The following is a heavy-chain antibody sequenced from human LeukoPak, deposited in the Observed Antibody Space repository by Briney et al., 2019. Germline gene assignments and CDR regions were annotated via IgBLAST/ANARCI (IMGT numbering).Heavy chain of an antibody. V-gene: IGHV3-33*01. CDR3: AHYGGYDLARYFDY. CDR2: IWYDGSNK. CDR1: GFTFSSYG. Sequence: GGSLRLSCAASGFTFSSYGMHWVRQAPGKGLEWVAVIWYDGSNKYYADSVKGRFTISRDNSKNTLYLQMNSLRAEDTAVYYCAHYGGYDLARYFDYWGQGTLVTVSS. J-gene: IGHJ4*02. D-gene: IGHD5-12*01.